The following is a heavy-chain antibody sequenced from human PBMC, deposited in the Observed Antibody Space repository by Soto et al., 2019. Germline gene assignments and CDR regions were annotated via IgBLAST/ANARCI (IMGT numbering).Heavy chain of an antibody. J-gene: IGHJ5*02. CDR2: INPATGDT. D-gene: IGHD1-26*01. Sequence: QVHLVQSGAEVQKPGASVRISCQASGYAFTTSAIHWVRQAPGQSLEWMGWINPATGDTKYSQNVRGRVNFGLDPSATPAYLDLRSLAFHDTGVYYCARASGRSKLLPFYFDPWGQGTQVTVSS. CDR3: ARASGRSKLLPFYFDP. V-gene: IGHV1-3*01. CDR1: GYAFTTSA.